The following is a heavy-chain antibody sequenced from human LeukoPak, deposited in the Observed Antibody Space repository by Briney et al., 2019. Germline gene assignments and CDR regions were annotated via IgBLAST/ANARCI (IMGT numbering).Heavy chain of an antibody. J-gene: IGHJ4*02. Sequence: SETLSLTCTVSGGSISSGDRYWSWIRQPPGKGLEWIGYTYYSGTTYYNPPLRSRVSISVDTSKNQFSLKLTSVTAADTAVYYCAREGPVTTVNHIDYWGQGTLDTVSS. D-gene: IGHD4-11*01. V-gene: IGHV4-30-4*01. CDR2: TYYSGTT. CDR3: AREGPVTTVNHIDY. CDR1: GGSISSGDRY.